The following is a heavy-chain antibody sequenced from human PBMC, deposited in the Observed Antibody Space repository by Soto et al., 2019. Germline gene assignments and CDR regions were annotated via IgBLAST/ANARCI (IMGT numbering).Heavy chain of an antibody. Sequence: GGSLRLSCAASGFTFSDHYMDWVRQAPGKGLEWIGRSRNKANSYTTEYAASVKGRFTISRDDSNNSLYLQMNSLKTDDTAVYYCTRVGSGYYFDYWGQGTLVTVSS. V-gene: IGHV3-72*01. J-gene: IGHJ4*02. CDR1: GFTFSDHY. D-gene: IGHD3-22*01. CDR2: SRNKANSYTT. CDR3: TRVGSGYYFDY.